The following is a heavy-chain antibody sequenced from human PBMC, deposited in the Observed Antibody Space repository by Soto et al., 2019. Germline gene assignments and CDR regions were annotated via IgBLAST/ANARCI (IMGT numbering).Heavy chain of an antibody. Sequence: GGSLRLSCAASGFTFSSSGMNWVRQPPGKGLEWVSYISSSASAIYYAASVKGRFTISRDDAKNLLNLQMNSLRAEDTAVYYCARDSRYSPDWGQGTLVTVSS. CDR3: ARDSRYSPD. D-gene: IGHD5-18*01. CDR1: GFTFSSSG. J-gene: IGHJ4*02. CDR2: ISSSASAI. V-gene: IGHV3-48*01.